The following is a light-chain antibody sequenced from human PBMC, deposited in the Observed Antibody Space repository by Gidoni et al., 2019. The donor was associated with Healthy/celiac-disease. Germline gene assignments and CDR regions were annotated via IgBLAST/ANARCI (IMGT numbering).Light chain of an antibody. CDR2: GAS. CDR3: QQYGSSPLYT. Sequence: PDTLSLSSGERATLSCRASHSVSSSYLAWYQQKPGQAHRLLIYGASSWATGIPDRFSGRGSGTDFTLTIISLEPEDFAVYYCQQYGSSPLYTFGQGTKLEIK. V-gene: IGKV3-20*01. CDR1: HSVSSSY. J-gene: IGKJ2*01.